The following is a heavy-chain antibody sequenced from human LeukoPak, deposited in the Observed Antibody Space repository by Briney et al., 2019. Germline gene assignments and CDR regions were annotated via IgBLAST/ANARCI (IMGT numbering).Heavy chain of an antibody. D-gene: IGHD3-10*01. J-gene: IGHJ6*02. CDR2: ISAYNGNT. CDR3: ARDPVITMVRGVNHYYGMDV. Sequence: GASVKVSCKASGYTFTSYGISWVRQAPGQGLEWMGCISAYNGNTNYAQKLQGRVTMTTDTSTSTAYMELRSLRSDDTAVYYCARDPVITMVRGVNHYYGMDVWGQGTTVTVSS. CDR1: GYTFTSYG. V-gene: IGHV1-18*01.